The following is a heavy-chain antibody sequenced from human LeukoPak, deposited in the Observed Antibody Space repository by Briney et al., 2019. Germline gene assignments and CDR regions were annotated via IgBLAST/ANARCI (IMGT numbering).Heavy chain of an antibody. V-gene: IGHV4-59*01. CDR1: GGSISSYY. J-gene: IGHJ4*02. CDR2: IYYSGST. D-gene: IGHD6-13*01. Sequence: SETLSLTCTVSGGSISSYYWTWIRQPPGKGLEWIGYIYYSGSTNYNPSLKSRVTISVDTSKNQFSLKLSSVTAADTAVYYCARVRSSSWLFDYWGQGTLVTVSS. CDR3: ARVRSSSWLFDY.